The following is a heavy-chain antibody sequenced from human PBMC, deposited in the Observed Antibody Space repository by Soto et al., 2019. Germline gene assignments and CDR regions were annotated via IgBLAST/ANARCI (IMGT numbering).Heavy chain of an antibody. CDR3: AREPPETPPDY. CDR2: ISSKNGNT. CDR1: GYTFSDYG. V-gene: IGHV1-18*01. Sequence: QVQLVQSGADVKKPGASVKVSCKASGYTFSDYGVSWVRQAPGQGLEWMGWISSKNGNTNFAQKFRGRVTMTTDPSTSTVYMELRSLRPDDTAVYYCAREPPETPPDYWGQGTPVTVSS. J-gene: IGHJ4*02.